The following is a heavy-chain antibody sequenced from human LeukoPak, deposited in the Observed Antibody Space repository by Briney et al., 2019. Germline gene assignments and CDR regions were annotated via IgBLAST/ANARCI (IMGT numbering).Heavy chain of an antibody. Sequence: SQTLSLTCTVSGGSISSYYWSWIRQPPGKGLEWIGYIYYSGSTNYNPSLKSRVTISVDTSKNQFSLKLSSVTAADTAVYYCAGGASFGEFYAFDIWGQGTMVTVSS. J-gene: IGHJ3*02. V-gene: IGHV4-59*01. CDR3: AGGASFGEFYAFDI. CDR2: IYYSGST. D-gene: IGHD3-10*01. CDR1: GGSISSYY.